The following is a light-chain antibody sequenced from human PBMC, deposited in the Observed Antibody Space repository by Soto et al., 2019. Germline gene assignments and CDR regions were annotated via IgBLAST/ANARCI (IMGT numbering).Light chain of an antibody. J-gene: IGKJ4*01. CDR3: QQLNSYPLT. Sequence: DIQLTQSPSFLSASVGDRVTITCRASQDISDYLAWYQQRPGKAPKLLIHAVSTLQSGVPSRFSGSGSGTEFTLTISSLQPEDFATYSCQQLNSYPLTFGGGTKVDIK. V-gene: IGKV1-9*01. CDR2: AVS. CDR1: QDISDY.